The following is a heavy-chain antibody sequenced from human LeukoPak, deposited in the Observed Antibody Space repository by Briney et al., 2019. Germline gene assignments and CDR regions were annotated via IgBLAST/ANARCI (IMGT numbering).Heavy chain of an antibody. Sequence: ASVKVSCKASGYTFTSCYMHWVRQAPGQGLEWMGIINPSGGSTSYAQKFQGRVTMTRDMSTSTVYMELSSLRSEDTAVYYCAREKKAGVVIDYWGQGTLVTVSS. CDR3: AREKKAGVVIDY. CDR2: INPSGGST. CDR1: GYTFTSCY. D-gene: IGHD3-3*01. J-gene: IGHJ4*02. V-gene: IGHV1-46*01.